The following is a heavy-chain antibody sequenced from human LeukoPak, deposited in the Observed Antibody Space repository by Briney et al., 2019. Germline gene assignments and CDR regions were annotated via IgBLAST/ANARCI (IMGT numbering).Heavy chain of an antibody. Sequence: GGSLRLSCAASGFTFSNYWMFWVRQAPGKGLTWVSHINNDGSRTNYADSVKGRFIVARDNAKNTLYLQMDSLRADDTAVYYCARLSGSYNEGRWGQGTLVTVSS. CDR2: INNDGSRT. D-gene: IGHD1-26*01. V-gene: IGHV3-74*01. J-gene: IGHJ4*02. CDR1: GFTFSNYW. CDR3: ARLSGSYNEGR.